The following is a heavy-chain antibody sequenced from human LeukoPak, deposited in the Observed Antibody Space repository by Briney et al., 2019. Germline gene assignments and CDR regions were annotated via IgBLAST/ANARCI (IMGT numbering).Heavy chain of an antibody. J-gene: IGHJ4*02. D-gene: IGHD3-10*01. CDR1: GFTFSSYA. V-gene: IGHV3-23*01. CDR2: ISGSGGST. CDR3: AKKSLLWFGELHFDY. Sequence: PGGSLRLSCAASGFTFSSYAMSWVRQAPGKGLEWVSAISGSGGSTYYADSVKGRFTISRDNSKNTLYLQMNSLRAEDTAVYYCAKKSLLWFGELHFDYWGQGTLVTVSS.